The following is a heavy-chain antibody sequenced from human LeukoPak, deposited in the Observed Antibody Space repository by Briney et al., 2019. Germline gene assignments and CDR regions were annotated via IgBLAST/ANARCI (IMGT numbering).Heavy chain of an antibody. D-gene: IGHD2-2*02. Sequence: PGGSLRLSCAASGFTFSSYSMNWVRQAPGKGLEWVSYISSSSSTIYYADSVKGRFTISRDNAKNSLYLQMNSLRDEDTAVYYCARDQGEYCSSTSCYKWLGYYYGMDVWGQGTTVTVFS. CDR1: GFTFSSYS. CDR2: ISSSSSTI. CDR3: ARDQGEYCSSTSCYKWLGYYYGMDV. J-gene: IGHJ6*02. V-gene: IGHV3-48*02.